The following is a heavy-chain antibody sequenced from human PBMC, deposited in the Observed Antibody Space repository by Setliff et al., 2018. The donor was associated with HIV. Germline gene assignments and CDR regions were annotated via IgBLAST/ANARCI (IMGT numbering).Heavy chain of an antibody. CDR1: GFSVTTAA. J-gene: IGHJ4*02. D-gene: IGHD3-10*02. V-gene: IGHV3-53*01. Sequence: PGASLKISCVVSGFSVTTAAMAWVRQAPGKGLDWVSVIYAGGTTKYADSVKGRFTFSRDDSKNTFFLQMNSLKTTDTGTYYCATYARTSYGLDDWGQGTEVTVSS. CDR2: IYAGGTT. CDR3: ATYARTSYGLDD.